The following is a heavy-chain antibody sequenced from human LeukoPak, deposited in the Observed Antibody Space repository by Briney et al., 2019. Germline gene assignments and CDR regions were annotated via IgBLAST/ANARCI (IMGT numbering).Heavy chain of an antibody. Sequence: KSSETLSLTCTVSGGSISYYYWSWIRQSPGKGLEWIGYIYYSGTTNYNPSLKSRVTISVDTFKNQFSLQLRSVTAADTAVYYCAREDPQTTVPEGMDVWGQGTTVTVSS. CDR3: AREDPQTTVPEGMDV. CDR1: GGSISYYY. D-gene: IGHD4-17*01. V-gene: IGHV4-59*01. CDR2: IYYSGTT. J-gene: IGHJ6*02.